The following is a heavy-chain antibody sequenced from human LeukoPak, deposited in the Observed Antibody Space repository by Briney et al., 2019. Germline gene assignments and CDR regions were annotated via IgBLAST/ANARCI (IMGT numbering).Heavy chain of an antibody. Sequence: GGSLRLSCAASGFIFSSYSINWVRQAPGKGLEWLSYISSSSSAINYADSVKGRFTISRDNAKNSLYLQMNSLRAEDTAVYFCAKGDCGGTCLLIDNWGQGTLVTVSS. D-gene: IGHD2-15*01. J-gene: IGHJ4*02. CDR3: AKGDCGGTCLLIDN. V-gene: IGHV3-48*01. CDR1: GFIFSSYS. CDR2: ISSSSSAI.